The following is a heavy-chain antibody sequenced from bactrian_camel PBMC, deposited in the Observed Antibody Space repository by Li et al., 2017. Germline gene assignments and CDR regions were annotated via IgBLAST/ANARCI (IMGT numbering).Heavy chain of an antibody. CDR2: LYTGGGRT. V-gene: IGHV3S1*01. Sequence: HVQLVESGGNSVQPGGSLKLSCVRSGYSYADYCMGWFRQAPGKEREGVAALYTGGGRTYYADSVKGRFTISQDNAKNVVYLQMNSLIPEDTGIYYCAAVGERVPAGAAALSLMNRGRSMYSGQGTQVTVS. D-gene: IGHD3*01. CDR1: GYSYADYC. J-gene: IGHJ4*01.